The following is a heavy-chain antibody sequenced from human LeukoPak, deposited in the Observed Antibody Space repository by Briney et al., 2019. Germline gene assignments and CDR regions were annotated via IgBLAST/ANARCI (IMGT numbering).Heavy chain of an antibody. CDR2: ISYDGSNK. V-gene: IGHV3-30-3*01. CDR3: ARGNSYGDYVGY. D-gene: IGHD4-17*01. J-gene: IGHJ4*02. CDR1: GFTFSSYA. Sequence: GGSLRLCCAASGFTFSSYAMSWVRQAPGKGLEWVAVISYDGSNKYYADSVKGRFTISRDNSKNTLYLQMNSLRAEDTAVYYCARGNSYGDYVGYWGQGTLVTVSS.